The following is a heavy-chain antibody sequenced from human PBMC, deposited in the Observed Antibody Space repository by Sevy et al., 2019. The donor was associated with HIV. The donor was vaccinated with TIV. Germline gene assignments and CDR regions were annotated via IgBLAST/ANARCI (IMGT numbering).Heavy chain of an antibody. CDR3: GRVYHYDYSGPGY. CDR2: INPSGGST. V-gene: IGHV1-46*01. Sequence: ASVKVSCKAFGYTFTNYYMHWVRQAPGQGLEWMGVINPSGGSTNYAQKFRGRLTMTRDTSTSTVYMELSSLRSEDTAVYYCGRVYHYDYSGPGYWGQGTLVTVSS. J-gene: IGHJ4*02. CDR1: GYTFTNYY. D-gene: IGHD3-22*01.